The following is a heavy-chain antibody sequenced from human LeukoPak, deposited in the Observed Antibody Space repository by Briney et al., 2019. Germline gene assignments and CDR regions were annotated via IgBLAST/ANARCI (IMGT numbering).Heavy chain of an antibody. CDR1: GGSFSGYY. CDR2: INHSGST. D-gene: IGHD2-2*01. CDR3: ARHPRGYCSSTSCYSHAFDI. V-gene: IGHV4-34*01. Sequence: SETLSLTCAVYGGSFSGYYWSWIRQPPGKGLEWIGEINHSGSTNYNPSLKSRVTISVDTSKNQFSLKLSSVTAADTAVYYCARHPRGYCSSTSCYSHAFDIWGQGTMVTVSS. J-gene: IGHJ3*02.